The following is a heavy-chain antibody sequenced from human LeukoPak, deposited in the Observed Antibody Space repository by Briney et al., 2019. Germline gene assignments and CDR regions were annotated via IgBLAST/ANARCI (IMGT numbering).Heavy chain of an antibody. CDR3: ARDGSRYCSSTSCYSGYYYYGIDV. CDR2: ITGSDSTT. Sequence: PGGSLRLSCAASGFTFSDYYMSWIRQAPGKGLEGVSYITGSDSTTYYADSVKGRFTISRDNAKNSLYLQMNSLRAEDTAVYYCARDGSRYCSSTSCYSGYYYYGIDVWGQGTTVTVSS. J-gene: IGHJ6*02. CDR1: GFTFSDYY. D-gene: IGHD2-2*01. V-gene: IGHV3-11*01.